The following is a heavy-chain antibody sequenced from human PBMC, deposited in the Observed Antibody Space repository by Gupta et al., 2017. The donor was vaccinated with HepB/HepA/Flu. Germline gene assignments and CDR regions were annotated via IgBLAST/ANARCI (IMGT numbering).Heavy chain of an antibody. CDR2: INYSGNT. J-gene: IGHJ4*02. CDR1: GGSIRSYY. Sequence: QVHLQESGPALVKPSETLSLTCPVSGGSIRSYYWSWIRQPPGKGLEWIGYINYSGNTNYNPSLKSRVTMSIDTSKNQFSLKLTSVTSADTAVYYCARDGSADGYNPNAFDYWGQGTLVTVSS. D-gene: IGHD5-24*01. CDR3: ARDGSADGYNPNAFDY. V-gene: IGHV4-59*01.